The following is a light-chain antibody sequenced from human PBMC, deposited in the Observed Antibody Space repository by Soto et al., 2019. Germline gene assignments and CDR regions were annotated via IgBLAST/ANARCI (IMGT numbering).Light chain of an antibody. V-gene: IGKV1-39*01. CDR1: QSISKY. CDR3: QQSYSTLYT. J-gene: IGKJ2*01. Sequence: DLQMTQSPSSLSASVGDRVTITCRASQSISKYLNWYQHKPGKVPKLLIYAASSLQSGVPSRFSGSGSKTDFTLTISSLQPEDFATYYCQQSYSTLYTFGQGTKLEIK. CDR2: AAS.